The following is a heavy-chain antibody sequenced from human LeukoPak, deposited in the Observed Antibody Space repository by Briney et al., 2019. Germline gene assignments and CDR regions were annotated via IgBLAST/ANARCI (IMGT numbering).Heavy chain of an antibody. J-gene: IGHJ3*02. CDR1: GYSFTSYW. CDR2: IYPGDSDT. Sequence: GESLQISCKGSGYSFTSYWIGWVRQMPGKGLEWMGIIYPGDSDTRYSPSFQGQVTISADKSISTAYLQWSSLKASDTAMYYCARFRAAIFGPTPDAFDIWGQGTMVTVSS. D-gene: IGHD3-3*01. CDR3: ARFRAAIFGPTPDAFDI. V-gene: IGHV5-51*01.